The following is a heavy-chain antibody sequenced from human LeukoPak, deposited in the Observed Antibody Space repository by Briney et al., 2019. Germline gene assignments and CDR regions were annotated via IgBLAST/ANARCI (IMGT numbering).Heavy chain of an antibody. CDR2: IIPIFGTA. CDR3: ARVAYDYCSSTSCYTRGDDPYYFDY. J-gene: IGHJ4*02. D-gene: IGHD2-2*02. CDR1: GGTFSSYA. V-gene: IGHV1-69*01. Sequence: GSSVKVSCKASGGTFSSYAISWVRQAPGQGLEWMGGIIPIFGTANYAQKFQGRVTITADESTSTAYMELSSLRSEDTAVYYCARVAYDYCSSTSCYTRGDDPYYFDYWGQGTLVTVSS.